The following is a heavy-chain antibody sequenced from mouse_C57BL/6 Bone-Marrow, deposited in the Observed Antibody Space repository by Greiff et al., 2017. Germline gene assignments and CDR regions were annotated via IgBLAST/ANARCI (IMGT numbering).Heavy chain of an antibody. CDR2: IDPSDSYT. V-gene: IGHV1-50*01. Sequence: QVQLQQPGAELVKPGASVKLSCKASGYTFPSYWMQWVKQRPGQGLEWIGEIDPSDSYTNYNQKFKGKATLTVDTSSSTAYMQLSSLTSEDSAVYYCARDTTVVGDYSDYWGQGTTLTVSS. CDR3: ARDTTVVGDYSDY. J-gene: IGHJ2*01. D-gene: IGHD1-1*01. CDR1: GYTFPSYW.